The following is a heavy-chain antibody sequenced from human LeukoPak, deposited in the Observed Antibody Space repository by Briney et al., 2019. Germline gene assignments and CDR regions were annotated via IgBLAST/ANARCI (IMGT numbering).Heavy chain of an antibody. D-gene: IGHD2-15*01. CDR3: ARDWWGVYCSGGSCYSTWFDP. Sequence: PSETLSLTCTVSGGSISSSSYYWGWIRQPPGKGLEWIGSIYHSGSTYYNPSLKSRVTISVDTSKNQFSLKLSSVTAADTAVYYCARDWWGVYCSGGSCYSTWFDPWGQGTLVTVSS. J-gene: IGHJ5*02. V-gene: IGHV4-39*07. CDR1: GGSISSSSYY. CDR2: IYHSGST.